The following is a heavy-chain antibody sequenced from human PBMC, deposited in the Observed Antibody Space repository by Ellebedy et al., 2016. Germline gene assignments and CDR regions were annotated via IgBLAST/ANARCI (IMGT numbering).Heavy chain of an antibody. Sequence: GGSLRLXXAASGFIFSDFDIHWVRQAPGKGLEWVALISSDGTYKYYADSVKGRFSISRDHSTNTLYLQMDSLRPEDTAIYFCSRFDYWGQGTLVSVSS. CDR1: GFIFSDFD. CDR2: ISSDGTYK. J-gene: IGHJ4*02. V-gene: IGHV3-30*03. CDR3: SRFDY. D-gene: IGHD2-21*01.